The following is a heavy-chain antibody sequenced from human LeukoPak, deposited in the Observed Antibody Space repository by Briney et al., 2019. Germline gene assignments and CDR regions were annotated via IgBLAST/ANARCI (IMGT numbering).Heavy chain of an antibody. Sequence: GGSLRLSCAASGFTFSSYSMNWVRQAPGKGLEWVSSISSSSSYIYYADSVKGRFTISRDNAKNSLYLQMSSLRAEDTAVYYCARPLRRWFGEGAFDIWGQGTMVTVSS. J-gene: IGHJ3*02. CDR2: ISSSSSYI. CDR1: GFTFSSYS. D-gene: IGHD3-10*01. CDR3: ARPLRRWFGEGAFDI. V-gene: IGHV3-21*01.